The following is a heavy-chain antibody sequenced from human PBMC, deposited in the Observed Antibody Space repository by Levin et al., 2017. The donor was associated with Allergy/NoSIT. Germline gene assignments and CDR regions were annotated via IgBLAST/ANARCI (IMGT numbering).Heavy chain of an antibody. D-gene: IGHD2-21*01. Sequence: GESLKISCAASGFTFSSSAIHWVRQAPGKGLDWVAFVSYDGGDKVYADSVKGRSTISRDNSKNMLYLQMNSLRVEDTAVYYCATEGGADGGDAFDIWGQGTVVTVSS. V-gene: IGHV3-30-3*01. CDR3: ATEGGADGGDAFDI. CDR1: GFTFSSSA. J-gene: IGHJ3*02. CDR2: VSYDGGDK.